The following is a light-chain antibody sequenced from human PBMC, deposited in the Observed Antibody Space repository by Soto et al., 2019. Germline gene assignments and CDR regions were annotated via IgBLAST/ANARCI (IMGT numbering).Light chain of an antibody. CDR1: QDISKY. Sequence: DIQMTQSASSLPASVGDTVTISCQASQDISKYLNWFQQKPGKAPKLLIYDVFNVETGVPSRFSVRGCGTDFTLIISILQPEDFATYYCQQYDQLPITFGGGTKVDI. CDR2: DVF. CDR3: QQYDQLPIT. V-gene: IGKV1-33*01. J-gene: IGKJ4*01.